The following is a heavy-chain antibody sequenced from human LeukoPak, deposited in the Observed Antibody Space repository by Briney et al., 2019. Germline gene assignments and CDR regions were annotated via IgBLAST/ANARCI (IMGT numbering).Heavy chain of an antibody. CDR2: MNPNSGNT. CDR3: ARVSVLRLTNWFDP. CDR1: GYTFTSYD. Sequence: ASVKVSCKASGYTFTSYDINWVRQATGQGLEWMGWMNPNSGNTGYAQKFQGRVTITRNTSISTAYMELSSLRSEDTAVYYCARVSVLRLTNWFDPWGQGTLVTVSS. J-gene: IGHJ5*02. V-gene: IGHV1-8*03. D-gene: IGHD3-3*01.